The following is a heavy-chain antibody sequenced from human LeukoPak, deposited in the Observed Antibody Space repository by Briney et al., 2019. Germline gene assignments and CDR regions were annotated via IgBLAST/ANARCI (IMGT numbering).Heavy chain of an antibody. Sequence: GGSLRLSCTASGFTLSSFGMHWVRQAPGKGLEWVAVISDDGSNTYYADSVKGRFTISRGNSKNTLYLQLNSLRTEDTAVYYCAKDADTATIIYWYFDLWGRGTLVTVSS. CDR1: GFTLSSFG. CDR2: ISDDGSNT. V-gene: IGHV3-30*18. J-gene: IGHJ2*01. CDR3: AKDADTATIIYWYFDL. D-gene: IGHD5-18*01.